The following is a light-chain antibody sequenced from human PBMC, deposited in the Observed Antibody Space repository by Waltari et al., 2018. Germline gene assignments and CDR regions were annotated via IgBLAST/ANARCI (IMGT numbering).Light chain of an antibody. CDR1: QSISSY. Sequence: EIVLTQSPATLSLSPGERATLSCRASQSISSYLAWYQQKRGQAPTRLIYDASNRATGIPARFSGSGSGTDFTLTISNVEPEDFAIYYCQQRSTWPPYTFGQGTKLEIK. J-gene: IGKJ2*01. CDR3: QQRSTWPPYT. CDR2: DAS. V-gene: IGKV3-11*01.